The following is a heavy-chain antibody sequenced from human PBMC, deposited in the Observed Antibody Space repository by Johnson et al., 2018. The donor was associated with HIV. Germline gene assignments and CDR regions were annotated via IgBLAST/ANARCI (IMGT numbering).Heavy chain of an antibody. CDR1: GFTFSSYG. CDR2: IWYDGSNK. Sequence: VQLVESGGGLVQPGGSLRLSCAASGFTFSSYGMHWVRQAPGKGLEWVAVIWYDGSNKYYADSVKGRFTISRDNSKNTLYLQMNSLRDEDTAVYYCANSLLLDAFNIWGQGTMVTVSS. CDR3: ANSLLLDAFNI. V-gene: IGHV3-33*06. J-gene: IGHJ3*02.